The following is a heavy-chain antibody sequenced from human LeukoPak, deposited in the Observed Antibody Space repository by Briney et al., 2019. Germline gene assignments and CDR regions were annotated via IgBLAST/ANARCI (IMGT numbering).Heavy chain of an antibody. D-gene: IGHD5-24*01. Sequence: ASVKVSCKASGGTFISYAITWVRQAPGQGLEWMGGIIPIFDTANYAQKFQGRVTITADESTSTAYMELSSLRSEDTAVYYCARDNSVRDEAWWFNPWGQGTLVTVSS. CDR3: ARDNSVRDEAWWFNP. V-gene: IGHV1-69*13. CDR2: IIPIFDTA. CDR1: GGTFISYA. J-gene: IGHJ5*02.